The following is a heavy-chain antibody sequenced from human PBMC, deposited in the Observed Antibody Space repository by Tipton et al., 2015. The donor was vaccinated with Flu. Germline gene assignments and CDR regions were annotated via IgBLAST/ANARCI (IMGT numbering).Heavy chain of an antibody. V-gene: IGHV4-39*07. CDR2: IYYSGST. CDR3: ARGPTVVTPVYAFDI. D-gene: IGHD4-23*01. J-gene: IGHJ3*02. Sequence: TLSLTCTVSGGSISSSSYYWGWIRQPPGKGLEWIGSIYYSGSTNYNPSLKSRVSISLDTSKKQFSLKLTSVTAADAAVYYCARGPTVVTPVYAFDIWGQGTMVTVSS. CDR1: GGSISSSSYY.